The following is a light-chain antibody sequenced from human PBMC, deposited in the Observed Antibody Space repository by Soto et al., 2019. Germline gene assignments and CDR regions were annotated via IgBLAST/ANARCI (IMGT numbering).Light chain of an antibody. CDR2: SAS. CDR3: QQLNSYPFT. CDR1: PGISSY. J-gene: IGKJ3*01. Sequence: DIQLTQSPSILSASVGDRVTITCRASPGISSYLAWYQQKPGKAPELLIFSASTLVSGVPSRFSDSGSETDFTLTISSLQPEDSATYYCQQLNSYPFTFGPGTRVTLK. V-gene: IGKV1-9*01.